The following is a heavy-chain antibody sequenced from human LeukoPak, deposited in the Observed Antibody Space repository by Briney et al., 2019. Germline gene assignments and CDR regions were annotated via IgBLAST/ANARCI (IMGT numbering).Heavy chain of an antibody. V-gene: IGHV3-30*18. CDR3: AKALLTTVVNRPFDY. D-gene: IGHD4-23*01. J-gene: IGHJ4*02. Sequence: GRSLRLSCAASGFTFSSHGMQWVRQAPGKGLEWVAVISYDGGTKYYADSVKGRFTISRDNSKSTLFLQMNSLRAEDTAVYYCAKALLTTVVNRPFDYWGQGTLVTVSS. CDR2: ISYDGGTK. CDR1: GFTFSSHG.